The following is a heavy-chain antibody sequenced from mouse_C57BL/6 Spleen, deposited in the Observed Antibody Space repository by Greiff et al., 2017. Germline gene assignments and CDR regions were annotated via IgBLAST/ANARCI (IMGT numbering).Heavy chain of an antibody. J-gene: IGHJ4*01. Sequence: LQQSVAERVRPGASAKLSCTASGFNTKNTYMHWVKQRPEQGLEWIGRLDPANGNTKYAPKFKGKATITADTSSNTDYLQLTSLTSEDTAIYYWAITTRLYYYAMEDWGQGTSVTVYS. CDR1: GFNTKNTY. CDR2: LDPANGNT. CDR3: AITTRLYYYAMED. V-gene: IGHV14-3*01. D-gene: IGHD2-12*01.